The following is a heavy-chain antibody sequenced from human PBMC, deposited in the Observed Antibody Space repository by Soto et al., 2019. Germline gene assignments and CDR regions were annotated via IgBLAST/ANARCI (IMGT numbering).Heavy chain of an antibody. Sequence: EVQLVESGGGLVQPGGSLKLSCAASGFTFSGSAMHWVRQASGKGLEWVGRIRSKANSYATAYAASVKGRFTISRDDSKNTAYLQMNSLKTEDTDVYYCTRPGGESAFDIWGQGTMVTVSS. J-gene: IGHJ3*02. D-gene: IGHD4-17*01. CDR2: IRSKANSYAT. CDR1: GFTFSGSA. V-gene: IGHV3-73*02. CDR3: TRPGGESAFDI.